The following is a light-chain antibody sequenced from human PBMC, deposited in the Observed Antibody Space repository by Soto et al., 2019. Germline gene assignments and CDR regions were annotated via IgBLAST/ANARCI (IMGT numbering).Light chain of an antibody. CDR1: SSNIGAYNF. V-gene: IGLV2-14*03. CDR2: DVN. J-gene: IGLJ2*01. CDR3: TSWTTSTTMI. Sequence: SALTQPASVSGSPGQSITISCTGTSSNIGAYNFVSWYQQHPGKAPKLMLYDVNIRPSGVSNRFSGSKSGNTASLTISGLQAEDEADYYCTSWTTSTTMIFGGGTKSPS.